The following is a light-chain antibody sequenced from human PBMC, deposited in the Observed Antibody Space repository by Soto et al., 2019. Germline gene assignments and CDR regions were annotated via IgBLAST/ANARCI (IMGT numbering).Light chain of an antibody. CDR2: GAS. CDR3: KQYKEWPPFT. J-gene: IGKJ5*01. Sequence: EIVMTQSPATLSVSPGETATLSCRASQSVSNNVSWYQQKPVQAPRLLTLGASTRATGIPARFSGSGSWTEFTLSISSLQSEDFAVYYCKQYKEWPPFTFGQGTLLEIK. CDR1: QSVSNN. V-gene: IGKV3-15*01.